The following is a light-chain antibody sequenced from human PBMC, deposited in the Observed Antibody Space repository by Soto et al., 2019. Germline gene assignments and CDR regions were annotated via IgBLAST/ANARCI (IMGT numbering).Light chain of an antibody. CDR3: SSYTSSSTYV. CDR1: NSDVGGYNY. Sequence: QSVLTQPASVSESRGQSTTISCTGTNSDVGGYNYVSWYQQHPGKAPKLMIYDVSNRPSGVSNRFSGSKSGNTASLTISGLQAEDEADYYCSSYTSSSTYVFGTGTKVTVL. CDR2: DVS. J-gene: IGLJ1*01. V-gene: IGLV2-14*01.